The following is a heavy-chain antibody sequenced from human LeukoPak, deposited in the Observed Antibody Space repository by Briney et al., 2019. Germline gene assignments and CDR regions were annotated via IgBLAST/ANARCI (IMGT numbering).Heavy chain of an antibody. Sequence: GGSLRLSCAASGFTFSSYTMNWVRQAPGKVLEWVSSITSGGSYIFYADSVKGRFTISRDNAKNSLYLQMNSLGPDDTAVYFCARDPYSGSYGPYYYYYMDVWGKGTTVTVSS. D-gene: IGHD1-26*01. CDR1: GFTFSSYT. CDR3: ARDPYSGSYGPYYYYYMDV. V-gene: IGHV3-21*01. J-gene: IGHJ6*03. CDR2: ITSGGSYI.